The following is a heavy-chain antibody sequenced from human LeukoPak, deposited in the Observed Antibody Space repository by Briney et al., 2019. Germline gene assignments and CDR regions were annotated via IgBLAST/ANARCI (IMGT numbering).Heavy chain of an antibody. J-gene: IGHJ1*01. CDR3: AKDMSVGGSHQYFQH. D-gene: IGHD4-23*01. Sequence: GGSLRLSCAASGFTFYDYAMHWVRHAPGEGLEWVSGISWNSGSIVYADSVKGRFTISRDNAKNSLYLQMNSLRAEDTALYYCAKDMSVGGSHQYFQHWGQGTLVTVSS. V-gene: IGHV3-9*01. CDR2: ISWNSGSI. CDR1: GFTFYDYA.